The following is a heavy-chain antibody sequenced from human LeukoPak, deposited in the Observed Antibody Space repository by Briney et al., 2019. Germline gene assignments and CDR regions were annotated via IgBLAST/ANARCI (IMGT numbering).Heavy chain of an antibody. CDR2: ISGSSSTI. D-gene: IGHD4-17*01. Sequence: GESLRLFCAASGFTVSSYSMNWVRQAPGKGLEWVSYISGSSSTIYYADSVKGRFTISRDNAKNSLYLQMNSLRAEDTAVYYCARQRAGFTVTTSDYWGQGTLVTVSS. V-gene: IGHV3-48*01. CDR3: ARQRAGFTVTTSDY. J-gene: IGHJ4*02. CDR1: GFTVSSYS.